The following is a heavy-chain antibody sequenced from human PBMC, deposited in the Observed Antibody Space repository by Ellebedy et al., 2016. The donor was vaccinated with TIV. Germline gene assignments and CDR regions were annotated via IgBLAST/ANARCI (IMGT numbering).Heavy chain of an antibody. CDR2: ISAYNGNT. V-gene: IGHV1-18*01. Sequence: ASVKVSCXASGYTFTSYGISWVRQAPGQGLEWMGWISAYNGNTNYAQKLQGRVTMTTDTSTSTAYMELRSLRSDDTAVYYCARDDGSGYVRRPFDIWGQGTMVTVSS. D-gene: IGHD5-12*01. CDR1: GYTFTSYG. J-gene: IGHJ3*02. CDR3: ARDDGSGYVRRPFDI.